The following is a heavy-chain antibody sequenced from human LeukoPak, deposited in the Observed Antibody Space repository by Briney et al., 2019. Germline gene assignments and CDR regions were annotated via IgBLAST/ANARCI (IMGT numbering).Heavy chain of an antibody. D-gene: IGHD3-22*01. Sequence: SETLSLTCTVSGGSISSYYWSWIRQPPGKGLEWIGYIYYSGSTNYNPSLKSRVTISVDTSKNQFSLKLSSVTAADTAVYYCARDLVPYYYDSSGPSTGFDPWAREPWSPSPQ. CDR2: IYYSGST. CDR3: ARDLVPYYYDSSGPSTGFDP. CDR1: GGSISSYY. V-gene: IGHV4-59*01. J-gene: IGHJ5*02.